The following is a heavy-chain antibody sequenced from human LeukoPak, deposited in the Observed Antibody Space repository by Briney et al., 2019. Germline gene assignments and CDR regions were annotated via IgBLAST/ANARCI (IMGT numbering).Heavy chain of an antibody. CDR1: GFTFSIYE. CDR2: ISSSSSYI. J-gene: IGHJ6*03. Sequence: PGGSLRLSCAASGFTFSIYEMNWVRQAPGKGLEWVSSISSSSSYIYYADSVKGRFTISRDNAKNSLYLQMNSLRAEDTAVYYCARIGYSYGPLGYYYYMDVWGKGTTVTISS. V-gene: IGHV3-21*01. D-gene: IGHD5-18*01. CDR3: ARIGYSYGPLGYYYYMDV.